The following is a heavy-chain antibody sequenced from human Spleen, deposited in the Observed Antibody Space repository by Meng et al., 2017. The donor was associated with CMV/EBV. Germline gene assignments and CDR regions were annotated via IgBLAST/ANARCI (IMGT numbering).Heavy chain of an antibody. D-gene: IGHD3-22*01. CDR2: IYPGDSDT. J-gene: IGHJ1*01. CDR1: GYSLTSYW. CDR3: ARHGVYDSSGHYGFQH. Sequence: GYSLTSYWIGWVRQMPGKGLEWMGIIYPGDSDTRYSPSFQGQVTISADKSISTAYLQWSSLKASDTAMYYCARHGVYDSSGHYGFQHWGQGTLVTVSS. V-gene: IGHV5-51*01.